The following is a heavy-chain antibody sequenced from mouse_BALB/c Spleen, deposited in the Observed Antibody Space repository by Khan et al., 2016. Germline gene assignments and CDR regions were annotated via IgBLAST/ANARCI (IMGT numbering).Heavy chain of an antibody. V-gene: IGHV1-69*02. J-gene: IGHJ2*01. CDR1: GYIFTSYW. CDR2: IYPSDSYT. D-gene: IGHD1-1*01. CDR3: TRSGGSAYDY. Sequence: QVRLQQSGAELVKPGASVKLSCKASGYIFTSYWLNWVKQRPGQGLEWIGNIYPSDSYTNYNQKFKDKAALTVDRSSSTAYMQLSSPTSEDSAVYCCTRSGGSAYDYWGQGTTLTVSS.